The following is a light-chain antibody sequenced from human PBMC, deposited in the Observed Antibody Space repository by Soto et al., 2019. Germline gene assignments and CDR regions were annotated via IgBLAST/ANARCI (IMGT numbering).Light chain of an antibody. CDR2: DVS. V-gene: IGLV2-11*01. Sequence: QSALTQPRSVSGSPGQSVTISCTGTSSDVGGYNYVSWYQQHPGKAPKVMIYDVSERPSGVPDRFSGSKSGNTASLTISGLQAEDEADYYCCSYAGSRALFGGGTKLTVL. CDR1: SSDVGGYNY. J-gene: IGLJ2*01. CDR3: CSYAGSRAL.